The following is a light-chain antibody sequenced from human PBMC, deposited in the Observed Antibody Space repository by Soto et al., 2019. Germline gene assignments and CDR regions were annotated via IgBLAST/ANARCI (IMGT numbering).Light chain of an antibody. J-gene: IGLJ1*01. CDR3: TCSTSSNSSYV. CDR1: RTDVDGYDY. Sequence: QSALTQPASVSGSPGQSIAISCTGTRTDVDGYDYVSWYQQHPGQAPQLIIYDVYNRPSGVSHRFSGSKSGDTASLTISGLLDDEEEDYYCTCSTSSNSSYVFGTGTKVTVL. V-gene: IGLV2-14*03. CDR2: DVY.